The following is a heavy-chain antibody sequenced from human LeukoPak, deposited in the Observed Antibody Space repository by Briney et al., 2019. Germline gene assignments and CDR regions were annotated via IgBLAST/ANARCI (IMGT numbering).Heavy chain of an antibody. J-gene: IGHJ4*02. CDR2: IYYSGST. D-gene: IGHD3-16*02. V-gene: IGHV4-59*12. Sequence: SETLSLTCTVSGGSISSYYWSWIRQPPGKGLEWIGYIYYSGSTNYNPSLKSRVTISVDMSKNQFSLKLSSVTAADTAVYYCARLPGWDYIWGSYRFDYWGQGTLVTVSS. CDR3: ARLPGWDYIWGSYRFDY. CDR1: GGSISSYY.